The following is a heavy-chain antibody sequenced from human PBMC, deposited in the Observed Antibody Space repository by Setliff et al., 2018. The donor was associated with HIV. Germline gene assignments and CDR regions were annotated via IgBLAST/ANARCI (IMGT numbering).Heavy chain of an antibody. CDR2: INHSGST. CDR3: ARVDIVVVPAGPYYYYGMDV. Sequence: PSETLSLTCAVYGGSFSGYYWSWIRQPPGKGLEWIGEINHSGSTNYNPSLKSRVTISVDTSKNQFSLKLSSVTAADTAVYYCARVDIVVVPAGPYYYYGMDVWGQGTTVTVSS. D-gene: IGHD2-2*03. CDR1: GGSFSGYY. V-gene: IGHV4-34*01. J-gene: IGHJ6*02.